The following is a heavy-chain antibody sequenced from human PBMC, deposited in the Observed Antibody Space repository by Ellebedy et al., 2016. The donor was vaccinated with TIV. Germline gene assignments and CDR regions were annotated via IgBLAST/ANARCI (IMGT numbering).Heavy chain of an antibody. D-gene: IGHD3-10*01. CDR2: ISAYNGNT. J-gene: IGHJ4*02. V-gene: IGHV1-18*01. CDR3: ARDFDDYYYGSGSYSRFDY. CDR1: GYTLSNYY. Sequence: ASVKVSCXASGYTLSNYYMHWVRQAPGQGLEWMGWISAYNGNTNYAQKVQGRVTMTTDTSTSTASMELRSLRSDDTAVYYCARDFDDYYYGSGSYSRFDYWGQGTLVTVSS.